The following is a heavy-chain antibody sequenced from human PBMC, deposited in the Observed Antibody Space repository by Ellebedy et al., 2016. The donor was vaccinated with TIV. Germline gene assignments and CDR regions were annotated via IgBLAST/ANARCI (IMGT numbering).Heavy chain of an antibody. Sequence: ASVKVSCXASGYTFTTYGISWVRQAPGQGLEWMGWISAYNGNTNYAQKLQGRVTMTTDTSTSTAYMELRSLRSDDTAVYYCARDLGANRYDILTGYYRKDAFDIWGQGTMVTVSS. D-gene: IGHD3-9*01. CDR2: ISAYNGNT. V-gene: IGHV1-18*01. J-gene: IGHJ3*02. CDR3: ARDLGANRYDILTGYYRKDAFDI. CDR1: GYTFTTYG.